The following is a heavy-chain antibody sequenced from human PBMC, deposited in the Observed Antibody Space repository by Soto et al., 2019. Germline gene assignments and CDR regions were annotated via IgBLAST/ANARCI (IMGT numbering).Heavy chain of an antibody. CDR2: INDDGSER. CDR1: GFMFGVYW. CDR3: AREFYGYYTYGPGDY. Sequence: EAQLVESGGGLVQPGGSLRLSCEASGFMFGVYWMSWVRQAPGKGLEWVANINDDGSERNYVDSVKGRFTISRDTPNNLLFLQMNSLRDEDTAVYYCAREFYGYYTYGPGDYWGQGPLVAVSS. D-gene: IGHD3-3*01. J-gene: IGHJ4*02. V-gene: IGHV3-7*01.